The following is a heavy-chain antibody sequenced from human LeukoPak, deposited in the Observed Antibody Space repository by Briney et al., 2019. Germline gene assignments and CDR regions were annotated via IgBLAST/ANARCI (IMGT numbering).Heavy chain of an antibody. D-gene: IGHD5-18*01. J-gene: IGHJ5*02. V-gene: IGHV1-18*01. CDR2: ISAYNGNT. Sequence: GASVKVSCKASGYTFTSYSISWVRQAPGQGLEWMGWISAYNGNTNYAQKLQGRVTMTTDTSTSTAYMELRSLRSDDTAVYYCAREGVDTAMEGDWFDPWGQGTLVTVSS. CDR1: GYTFTSYS. CDR3: AREGVDTAMEGDWFDP.